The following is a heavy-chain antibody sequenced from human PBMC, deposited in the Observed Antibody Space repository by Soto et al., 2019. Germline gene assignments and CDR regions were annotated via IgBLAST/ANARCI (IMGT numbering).Heavy chain of an antibody. CDR3: ARDGKYYYYSSGYYPFDY. V-gene: IGHV3-48*01. CDR2: ISSSSSTI. CDR1: GFTFSSYS. Sequence: EVQLVESGGGLVQPGGSLRLSCAASGFTFSSYSMNWVRQAPGKGLEWVSYISSSSSTIYYADSVKGRFTISRDNAKNSLYLPMNSLRAEDTAVYYCARDGKYYYYSSGYYPFDYWGQGTLVTVSS. D-gene: IGHD3-22*01. J-gene: IGHJ4*02.